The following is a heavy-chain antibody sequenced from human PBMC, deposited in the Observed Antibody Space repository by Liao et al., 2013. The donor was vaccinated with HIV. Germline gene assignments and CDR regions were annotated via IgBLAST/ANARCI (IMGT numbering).Heavy chain of an antibody. V-gene: IGHV4-61*10. D-gene: IGHD5-24*01. Sequence: QVQLQESGPGLVTPSQTLSLTCTVSGGSISSDSYYWSWLRQPAGKGLEWIGYIFHSGSPTYNPSLKSRVTILIDTSKNQFSLRLNSVTAADTAVYYCARGEGYNMYWGQGTLVTVSS. CDR3: ARGEGYNMY. CDR1: GGSISSDSYY. CDR2: IFHSGSP. J-gene: IGHJ4*02.